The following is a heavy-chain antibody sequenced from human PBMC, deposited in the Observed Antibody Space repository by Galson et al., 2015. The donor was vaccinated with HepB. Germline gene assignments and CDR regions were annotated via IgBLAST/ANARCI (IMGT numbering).Heavy chain of an antibody. D-gene: IGHD6-19*01. CDR1: GFTFSSYA. CDR2: ISYDGGNK. V-gene: IGHV3-30*04. CDR3: ARDRAERRWLVGGQKPNWFDP. Sequence: SLRLSCAASGFTFSSYAMHWVRQAPGKGLEWVAVISYDGGNKYYADSVKGRFTISRDNSKNTLYLQMNSLRAEDTAVYYCARDRAERRWLVGGQKPNWFDPWGQGTLVTVSS. J-gene: IGHJ5*02.